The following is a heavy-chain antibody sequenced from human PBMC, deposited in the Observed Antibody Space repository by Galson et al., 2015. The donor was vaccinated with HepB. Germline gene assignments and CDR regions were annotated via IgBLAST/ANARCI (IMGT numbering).Heavy chain of an antibody. Sequence: SLRLSCAASGFTLSSYGMHWVRQAPGKGLEWVAVIWYAGSNKYYADSVKGRFTISRDNFKKMVYLQMNSLRAEDTAVYYCARDRVLRSLGYWYFDLWGRGTLVTVSS. D-gene: IGHD4-17*01. CDR1: GFTLSSYG. CDR2: IWYAGSNK. J-gene: IGHJ2*01. V-gene: IGHV3-33*08. CDR3: ARDRVLRSLGYWYFDL.